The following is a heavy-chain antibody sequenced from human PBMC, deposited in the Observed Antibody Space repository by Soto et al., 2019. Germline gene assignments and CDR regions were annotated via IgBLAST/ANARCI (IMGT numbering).Heavy chain of an antibody. V-gene: IGHV4-30-2*01. D-gene: IGHD6-13*01. J-gene: IGHJ4*02. CDR1: GCSISSGGYA. CDR3: ARAPGIAAAAGGGFDY. CDR2: IYHSGST. Sequence: ALSLAFADSGCSISSGGYAGSWIRQPPGKGLEWIGYIYHSGSTYYNPSLKSRVTISVDRSKNQFSLKLSSVTAADTAVYYCARAPGIAAAAGGGFDYWGQGNLVTVSS.